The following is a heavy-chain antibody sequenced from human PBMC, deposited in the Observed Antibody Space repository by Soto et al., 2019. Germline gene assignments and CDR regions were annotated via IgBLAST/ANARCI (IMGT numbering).Heavy chain of an antibody. Sequence: GGSLRLSCAASGFSFRSYGMHWVRQAPGKGLEWAAVISYDGSNKYYADSVKGRFTISRDNSKNTLYLQMNSLRAEDTAVYYCSPGSYSSGWYFDYWGQGTLVTVS. D-gene: IGHD6-19*01. J-gene: IGHJ4*02. CDR2: ISYDGSNK. CDR3: SPGSYSSGWYFDY. CDR1: GFSFRSYG. V-gene: IGHV3-30*03.